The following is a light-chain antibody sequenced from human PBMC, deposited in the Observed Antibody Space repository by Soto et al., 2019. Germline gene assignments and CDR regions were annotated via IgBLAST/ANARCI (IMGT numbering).Light chain of an antibody. CDR2: GAS. J-gene: IGKJ1*01. CDR1: QSVSNNY. CDR3: QQYISLPLT. V-gene: IGKV3-20*01. Sequence: VLTQSPGTLSLSPGERATLSCRASQSVSNNYLAWYQQKPGQAPRLVIYGASNRATGIPDRFSASGSGTDFTLTISRLEPEDFAVYYCQQYISLPLTFGQGTKVDIK.